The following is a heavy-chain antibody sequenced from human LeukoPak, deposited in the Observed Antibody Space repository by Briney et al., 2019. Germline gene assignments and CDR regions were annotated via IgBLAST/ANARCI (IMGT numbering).Heavy chain of an antibody. CDR1: GLTVSSNY. Sequence: GGSLRLSCAASGLTVSSNYMSWVRQAPGKGLEWVSVIYGGSRTLYSDSVKGRFTISRDNSKNTLYLEVISLTAEDTAVYYCAKDDAWLRFGEWSQGTLVTVSS. CDR3: AKDDAWLRFGE. CDR2: IYGGSRT. D-gene: IGHD3-10*01. V-gene: IGHV3-66*01. J-gene: IGHJ4*02.